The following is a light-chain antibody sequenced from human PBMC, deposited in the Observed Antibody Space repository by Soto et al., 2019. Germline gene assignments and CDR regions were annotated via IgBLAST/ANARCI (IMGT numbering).Light chain of an antibody. J-gene: IGKJ1*01. CDR2: GAS. V-gene: IGKV3-15*01. Sequence: EILVTQSAPTLSVSPGERATLSCRASQSVSSNLAWYQHKPVQAPRLLIYGASTRATGIPARFSGSGSATEFTPTISSLQSQDFAVYYCQQYNNWPPWTFGQGTQVDIK. CDR3: QQYNNWPPWT. CDR1: QSVSSN.